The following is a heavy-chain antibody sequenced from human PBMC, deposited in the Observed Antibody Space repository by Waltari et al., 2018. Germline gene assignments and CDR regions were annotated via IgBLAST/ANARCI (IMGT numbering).Heavy chain of an antibody. CDR3: AREAEYSSSSDDY. J-gene: IGHJ4*02. D-gene: IGHD6-6*01. CDR2: IYTSGRT. V-gene: IGHV4-61*09. CDR1: GGSISSGSYY. Sequence: QVQLQESGPGLVKPSQTLSLTCTVSGGSISSGSYYWSWIRQPAGKGLEWIGYIYTSGRTNYNPSLKSRVTISVDTSKNQFSLKLSSVTAADTAVYYCAREAEYSSSSDDYWGQGTLVTVSS.